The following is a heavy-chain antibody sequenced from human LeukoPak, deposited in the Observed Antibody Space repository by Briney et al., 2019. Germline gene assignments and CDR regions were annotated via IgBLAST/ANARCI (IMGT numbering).Heavy chain of an antibody. D-gene: IGHD5-18*01. CDR3: ARHPTALVSYGFDP. V-gene: IGHV4-59*08. CDR2: IYCSGTT. Sequence: SETLSLTCTVSGGSFSHYYWSWIRQPPGKGLEWIGYIYCSGTTNYDPSLESRVTISVDTYKYQFSLNMSSVTAADTAVYYCARHPTALVSYGFDPWGQGTLVTVSS. CDR1: GGSFSHYY. J-gene: IGHJ5*02.